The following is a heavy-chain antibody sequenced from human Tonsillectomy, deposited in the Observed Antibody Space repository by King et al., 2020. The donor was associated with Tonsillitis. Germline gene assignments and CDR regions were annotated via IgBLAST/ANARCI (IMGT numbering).Heavy chain of an antibody. J-gene: IGHJ4*02. D-gene: IGHD4-17*01. CDR2: IRSNGDIT. CDR1: GFTFSDYA. V-gene: IGHV3-64D*06. Sequence: EVQLVESGGGLVQPGGSLRLSCSASGFTFSDYAMHWVRQAPGKGLEYVSAIRSNGDITYHADSVKGRFTISRDNSKNTLYLQMSSLRAEDTAVYYCELRGDSWGQGILVTVSS. CDR3: ELRGDS.